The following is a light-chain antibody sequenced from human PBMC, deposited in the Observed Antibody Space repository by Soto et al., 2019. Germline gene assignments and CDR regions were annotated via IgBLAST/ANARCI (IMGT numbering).Light chain of an antibody. Sequence: QSVLTQPASVSGSPGESITIPCTGTSSDIGGYDHVSWYQQHPGKAPKLMVYDVSNRPSGVSDRFSGSESANTASLTISGLQAEDEADYYCNSYTTSSSLYVFGTGTKVTVL. CDR3: NSYTTSSSLYV. J-gene: IGLJ1*01. V-gene: IGLV2-14*03. CDR2: DVS. CDR1: SSDIGGYDH.